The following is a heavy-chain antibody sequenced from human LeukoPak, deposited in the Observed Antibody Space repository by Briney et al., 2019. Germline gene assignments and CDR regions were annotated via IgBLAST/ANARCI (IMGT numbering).Heavy chain of an antibody. CDR1: GFTFSNSA. V-gene: IGHV1-58*01. CDR2: IVVGSGNT. D-gene: IGHD3-22*01. CDR3: AADDQQTMI. J-gene: IGHJ1*01. Sequence: GASVKVSCKTSGFTFSNSAVQWVRQARGRHLEWIGWIVVGSGNTDYAQRFQGRVALTRDVSTSTVYMQLSGLGFEDTAVYYCAADDQQTMIWGQGTLVTVSS.